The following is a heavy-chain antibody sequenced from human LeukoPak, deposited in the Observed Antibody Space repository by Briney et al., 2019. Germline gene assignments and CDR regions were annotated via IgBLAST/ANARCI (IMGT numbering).Heavy chain of an antibody. V-gene: IGHV1-18*01. CDR1: GYTFSSYG. Sequence: ASVKVSCKASGYTFSSYGISWVRQAPGQGLVWMGWISAYNGNTNYAQKLRGRVTMTTDTSTSTAYMELRSLRSDDTAVYYCARAPPIVGATSDYWGQGTLVTVSS. D-gene: IGHD1-26*01. J-gene: IGHJ4*02. CDR3: ARAPPIVGATSDY. CDR2: ISAYNGNT.